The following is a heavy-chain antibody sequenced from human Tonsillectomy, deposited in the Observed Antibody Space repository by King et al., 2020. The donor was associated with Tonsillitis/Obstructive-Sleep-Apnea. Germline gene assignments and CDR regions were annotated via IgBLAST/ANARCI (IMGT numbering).Heavy chain of an antibody. J-gene: IGHJ4*02. Sequence: VQLVESGGGLIQPGGSLRLSCVASGFTVSRNYMSWVRQAPGKGPEWVSVIYSGGSTYYADTVKGRFTISRDHSKNTLYLQMNNVIAEDTAVYYCARSPTVTKSFYFDSWGQGTLVTISS. D-gene: IGHD4-17*01. CDR3: ARSPTVTKSFYFDS. CDR2: IYSGGST. V-gene: IGHV3-53*01. CDR1: GFTVSRNY.